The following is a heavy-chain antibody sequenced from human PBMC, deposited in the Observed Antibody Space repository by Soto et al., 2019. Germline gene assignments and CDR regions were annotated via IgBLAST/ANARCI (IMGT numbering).Heavy chain of an antibody. CDR2: IIPIVAIA. CDR3: ARGSTIVRGAPSWFDP. Sequence: QVQLVQSGAEVKQPGSSVKVSCKASGGTFSRYTINWVRQAPGQGLEWMGRIIPIVAIANYTQKFQGRVTITVDKSSTTAYMELSSLRSDDTAVYYCARGSTIVRGAPSWFDPWGQGTLVTVSS. D-gene: IGHD3-10*01. CDR1: GGTFSRYT. V-gene: IGHV1-69*02. J-gene: IGHJ5*02.